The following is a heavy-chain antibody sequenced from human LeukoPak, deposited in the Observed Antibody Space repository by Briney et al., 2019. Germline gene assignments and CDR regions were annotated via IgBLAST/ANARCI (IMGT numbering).Heavy chain of an antibody. CDR1: GFTFDDYA. Sequence: PGRSLRLSCAASGFTFDDYAMHWVRQAPGKGLEWVSGISWNSGSIGYADSVKGRFTISRDNAKNSLYLQMNSLRAEDTALYYCAKDHGSYYYYYGMDVWGQGTTVTVSS. D-gene: IGHD1-26*01. CDR3: AKDHGSYYYYYGMDV. V-gene: IGHV3-9*01. J-gene: IGHJ6*02. CDR2: ISWNSGSI.